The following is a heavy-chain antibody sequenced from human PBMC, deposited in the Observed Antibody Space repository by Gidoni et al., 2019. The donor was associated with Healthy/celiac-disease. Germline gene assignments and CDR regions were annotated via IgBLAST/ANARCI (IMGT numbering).Heavy chain of an antibody. D-gene: IGHD3-16*02. V-gene: IGHV3-48*02. CDR1: GFTFSSYS. CDR2: ISSSSSTI. CDR3: ARLLRLGELSHY. J-gene: IGHJ4*02. Sequence: EVQLVESGGGLVQPGGSLRLSCEASGFTFSSYSMNWVRQDPGKGLEWVSYISSSSSTIYYADSGKGRVTISRDNAKNSLYLQMNSLRDEDTAVYYCARLLRLGELSHYWGQGTLVTVSS.